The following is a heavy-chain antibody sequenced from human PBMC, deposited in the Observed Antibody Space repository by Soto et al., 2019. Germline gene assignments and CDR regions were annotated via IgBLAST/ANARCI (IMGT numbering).Heavy chain of an antibody. CDR1: GGSISSGGYS. CDR3: ARALFRSGSRADP. J-gene: IGHJ5*02. V-gene: IGHV4-30-2*01. D-gene: IGHD3-3*01. CDR2: IYHSGGT. Sequence: PSETLSLTCAVSGGSISSGGYSWSWIRQPPGKGLEWIGYIYHSGGTYYNPSLKSRVTISVDRSKNQFSLKLSSVTAADTAVYYCARALFRSGSRADPWGQGTLVRVSS.